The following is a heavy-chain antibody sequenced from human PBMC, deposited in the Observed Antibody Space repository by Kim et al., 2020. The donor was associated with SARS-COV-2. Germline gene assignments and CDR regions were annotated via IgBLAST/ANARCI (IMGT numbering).Heavy chain of an antibody. CDR3: ARESGGFDY. V-gene: IGHV1-46*01. CDR1: GDTFTSHY. Sequence: ASVKVSCKASGDTFTSHYVHWVRQAPGQGLEWMGIINPSGGSTSYAQEFQGRVTMTRDTSTSTVYMELSSLRSEDTAVYYCARESGGFDYWGQGTLVTVS. J-gene: IGHJ4*02. D-gene: IGHD3-10*01. CDR2: INPSGGST.